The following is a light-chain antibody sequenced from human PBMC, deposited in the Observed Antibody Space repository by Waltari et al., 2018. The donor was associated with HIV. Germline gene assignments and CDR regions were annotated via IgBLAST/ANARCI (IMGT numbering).Light chain of an antibody. CDR3: LLSYSGTRGV. J-gene: IGLJ3*02. Sequence: QAVVTQEPSLTVSPGGTVTLTCGSSTGAVTGGHYPYWFQQKPGQAPRTLIYGTSKYPSCPPARFSGSLLGGKPVLTLSGAQPEDEAEYYCLLSYSGTRGVFGGGTELTVL. CDR1: TGAVTGGHY. V-gene: IGLV7-46*01. CDR2: GTS.